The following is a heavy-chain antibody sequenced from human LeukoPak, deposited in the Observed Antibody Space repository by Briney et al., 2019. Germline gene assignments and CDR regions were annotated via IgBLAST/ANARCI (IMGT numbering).Heavy chain of an antibody. CDR2: ISGTGANT. Sequence: GGALRQSCAASGFTFSSYAMSWVGQAPGRGVEGVAPISGTGANTYYADAVKGRFTISRDNSKNTLYLQMNSLRAEDTAVYYCAKAHDIVVVLDYWGQGTLVTVSS. J-gene: IGHJ4*02. CDR1: GFTFSSYA. CDR3: AKAHDIVVVLDY. D-gene: IGHD2-2*01. V-gene: IGHV3-23*01.